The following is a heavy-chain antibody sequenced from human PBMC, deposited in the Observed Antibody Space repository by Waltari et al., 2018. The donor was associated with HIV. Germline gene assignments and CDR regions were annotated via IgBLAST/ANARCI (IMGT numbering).Heavy chain of an antibody. J-gene: IGHJ4*02. D-gene: IGHD1-26*01. CDR3: ARDSPSGGFEGNFDY. CDR1: GGPY. CDR2: FYIGGSS. Sequence: QVQLQESGPGLVKPSETLSLSCTVSGGPYWNWIRQPAGKGLEWIGRFYIGGSSNYNPSLKSRVTMSVDTSSNQFYLRIISVTAADTAVYYCARDSPSGGFEGNFDYWGQGMQVTVSS. V-gene: IGHV4-4*07.